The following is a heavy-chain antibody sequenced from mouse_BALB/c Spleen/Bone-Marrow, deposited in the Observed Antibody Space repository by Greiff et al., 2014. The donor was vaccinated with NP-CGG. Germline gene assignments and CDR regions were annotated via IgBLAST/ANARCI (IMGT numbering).Heavy chain of an antibody. CDR1: GFTFSSLG. V-gene: IGHV5-17*02. Sequence: DVMLVESGGGLVQPGGSRKLSCAASGFTFSSLGMHWVRQAPEKGLEWVAYISSGSSTIYYADTVKGRFTISRDNPKNTLFLQMTSLRSEDTAMYYCARDDYDYAMDYWGQGTSVTVSS. J-gene: IGHJ4*01. CDR3: ARDDYDYAMDY. D-gene: IGHD2-4*01. CDR2: ISSGSSTI.